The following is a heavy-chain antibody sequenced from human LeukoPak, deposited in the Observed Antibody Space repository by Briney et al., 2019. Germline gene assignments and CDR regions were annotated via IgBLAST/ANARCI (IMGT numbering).Heavy chain of an antibody. V-gene: IGHV4-4*02. Sequence: PSGTLSLTCAVSGGSISSSNWWSWVRQPPGKGLEWIGEIYHRGSTNYNPSLKSRVTISVDTSKNQFSLELTSVTAADTAVFYCAKGRASHEYWGEGILVAVSS. D-gene: IGHD3-16*01. J-gene: IGHJ4*02. CDR2: IYHRGST. CDR3: AKGRASHEY. CDR1: GGSISSSNW.